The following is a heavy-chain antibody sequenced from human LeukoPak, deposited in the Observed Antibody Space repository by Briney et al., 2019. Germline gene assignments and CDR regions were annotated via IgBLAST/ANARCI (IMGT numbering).Heavy chain of an antibody. CDR1: GFTFSSYA. CDR3: TRGTAVAEDL. Sequence: GRSLRLSCAASGFTFSSYAMHWVRQAPGKGLVWVSRMNSDGSRTSYADSVKGRFTISRDNAKNTLYLQMNSLRGEDTAVYYCTRGTAVAEDLWGQGTLVTVSS. V-gene: IGHV3-74*01. D-gene: IGHD6-19*01. CDR2: MNSDGSRT. J-gene: IGHJ4*02.